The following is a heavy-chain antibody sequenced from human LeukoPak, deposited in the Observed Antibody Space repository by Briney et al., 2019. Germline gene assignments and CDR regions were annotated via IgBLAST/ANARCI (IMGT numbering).Heavy chain of an antibody. CDR2: INPNSGGT. CDR3: ARGRRIHYYDSSGYYGIGAFDI. CDR1: GYTFTGYY. V-gene: IGHV1-2*02. Sequence: GASVKVSCKASGYTFTGYYIHWVRQAPGQGLEWMGWINPNSGGTNYAQKFQGRVTMTRDTSISTAYMELNRLRSDDTAVYYCARGRRIHYYDSSGYYGIGAFDIWGQGTMVTVSS. D-gene: IGHD3-22*01. J-gene: IGHJ3*02.